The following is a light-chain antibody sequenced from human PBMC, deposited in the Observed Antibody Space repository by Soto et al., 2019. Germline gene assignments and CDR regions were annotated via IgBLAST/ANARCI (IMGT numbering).Light chain of an antibody. CDR3: QQFKNYPIT. CDR1: QGITSW. V-gene: IGKV1-12*01. J-gene: IGKJ5*01. CDR2: GAS. Sequence: VQMTQSPSYVSASVGETVTITCRASQGITSWLAWYQQKPGKAPKLLIYGASSLQNGVPSRFSGSGSGTDFTLTISSLHPEDFAVYFCQQFKNYPITFGQGTRLEI.